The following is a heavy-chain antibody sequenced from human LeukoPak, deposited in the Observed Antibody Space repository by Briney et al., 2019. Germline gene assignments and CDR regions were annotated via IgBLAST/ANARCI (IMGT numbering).Heavy chain of an antibody. CDR3: AAGVGYDPFDY. CDR1: GGSISSYY. V-gene: IGHV4-59*01. J-gene: IGHJ4*02. Sequence: KASETLSLTCTVSGGSISSYYWSWIRQPPGKGLEWIGYIYYSGSTNYNPSLKSRVTISVDTSKNQFSLKLSSVTAADMAVYYCAAGVGYDPFDYWGQGTLVTVSS. D-gene: IGHD5-12*01. CDR2: IYYSGST.